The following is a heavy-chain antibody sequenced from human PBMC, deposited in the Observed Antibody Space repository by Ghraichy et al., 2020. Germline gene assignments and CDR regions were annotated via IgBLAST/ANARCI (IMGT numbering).Heavy chain of an antibody. CDR3: AKDSSGWYASLNYFYYGMDV. CDR2: ISYDGSKK. CDR1: GFTFSNFG. V-gene: IGHV3-30*18. Sequence: GESLNISCAASGFTFSNFGMHWVRQPQGKGLEWVALISYDGSKKYYADSVKGRFTISRDNSKNTVYLQMNSLGPEDTAVYYCAKDSSGWYASLNYFYYGMDVWGQGTTVTVSS. D-gene: IGHD6-19*01. J-gene: IGHJ6*02.